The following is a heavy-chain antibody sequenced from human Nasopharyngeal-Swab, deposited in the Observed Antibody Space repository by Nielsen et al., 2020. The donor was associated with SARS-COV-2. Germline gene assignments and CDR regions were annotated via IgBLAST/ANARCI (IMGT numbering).Heavy chain of an antibody. CDR3: ARGEAWLNLDY. D-gene: IGHD3-22*01. J-gene: IGHJ4*02. CDR2: INPSGGST. V-gene: IGHV1-46*01. Sequence: WVGHAPGQGLEGMGIINPSGGSTSYAQKFQGRVTMTRDTSTSTVYMELSSLRSEDTAVYYCARGEAWLNLDYWGQGTLVTVSS.